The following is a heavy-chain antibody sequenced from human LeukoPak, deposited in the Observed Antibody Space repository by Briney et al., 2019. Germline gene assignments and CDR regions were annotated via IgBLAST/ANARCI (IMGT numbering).Heavy chain of an antibody. V-gene: IGHV4-38-2*01. D-gene: IGHD3-22*01. CDR3: ASGGTAVVMALTYYFDT. CDR1: GYSISSGYY. J-gene: IGHJ4*02. Sequence: SETLSLTCAVSGYSISSGYYWGWIRPPPGKGLEWIGSIYHTGSTYYNPSLQSRVTISLDSPKNQSSLKLTSVTAADTAVYYCASGGTAVVMALTYYFDTWGQGTPVTVSS. CDR2: IYHTGST.